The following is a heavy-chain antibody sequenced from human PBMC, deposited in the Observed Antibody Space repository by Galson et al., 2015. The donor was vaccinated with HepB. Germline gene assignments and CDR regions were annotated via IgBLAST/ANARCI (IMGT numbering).Heavy chain of an antibody. D-gene: IGHD5-12*01. CDR2: IYYDGST. V-gene: IGHV4-61*01. J-gene: IGHJ4*02. CDR3: ARLGYSYVGY. Sequence: SETLSLTCTVSGASVSSNSYHWSWIRQPPGKGLEWIAYIYYDGSTSYNPSLQSRATISVDTSKNQFSLKLSSVTAADTAVYYCARLGYSYVGYWGQGSLVTVSS. CDR1: GASVSSNSYH.